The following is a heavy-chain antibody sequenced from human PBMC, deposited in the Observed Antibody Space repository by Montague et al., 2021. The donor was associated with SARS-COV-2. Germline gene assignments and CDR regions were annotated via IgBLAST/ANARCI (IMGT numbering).Heavy chain of an antibody. CDR1: GDSSRSATYY. J-gene: IGHJ3*01. D-gene: IGHD6-19*01. CDR2: IYYSGST. CDR3: ARGWAFDP. V-gene: IGHV4-39*01. Sequence: SETLSLTCAVYGDSSRSATYYWAWIRQPSGRGMTWIGNIYYSGSTMYYPSLKSRVTMSVDTSKNQSSLHLNLVTAADTAVYFCARGWAFDPWGQGRLVTVSS.